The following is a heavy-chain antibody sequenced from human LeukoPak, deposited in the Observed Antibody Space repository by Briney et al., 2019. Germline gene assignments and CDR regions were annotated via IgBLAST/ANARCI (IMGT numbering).Heavy chain of an antibody. V-gene: IGHV4-59*01. CDR1: GGSISSYY. Sequence: SETLSLTCTVSGGSISSYYWSWIRQPPGKGLEWIGYIYYSGSTNYNPSLKSRVTISVDTSKNQFSLKLSSVTAADTAVYYCARGHLAESYYYYYYMDVWGKGTTVTISS. D-gene: IGHD6-13*01. J-gene: IGHJ6*03. CDR3: ARGHLAESYYYYYYMDV. CDR2: IYYSGST.